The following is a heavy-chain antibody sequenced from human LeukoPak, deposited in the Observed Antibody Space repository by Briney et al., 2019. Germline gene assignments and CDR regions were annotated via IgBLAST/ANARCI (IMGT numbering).Heavy chain of an antibody. Sequence: PGGSLRLSCAASGFTFSSYGMHWVRQAPGKGLEWVAFIRYDGSNKYYADSVKGRFTISRDNSKNTLFLQMNSLTPEDTAVYYCARFFGVVDKYYFDYWGQGTLVTVSS. D-gene: IGHD3-3*01. V-gene: IGHV3-30*02. CDR1: GFTFSSYG. CDR3: ARFFGVVDKYYFDY. CDR2: IRYDGSNK. J-gene: IGHJ4*02.